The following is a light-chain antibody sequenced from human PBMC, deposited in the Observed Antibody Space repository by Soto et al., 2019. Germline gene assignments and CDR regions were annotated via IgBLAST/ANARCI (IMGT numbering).Light chain of an antibody. V-gene: IGKV3-20*01. CDR2: GTS. CDR3: QQYGTSALT. J-gene: IGKJ4*01. Sequence: IVLTQSPGTLSLSPGERATLSCRASQSVSSSYLVWYQQRPGQPPRLLIYGTSTRAAGISDRFSGSGSGTYFTLSIYGLEPGDSAVYYCQQYGTSALTFGGGTKV. CDR1: QSVSSSY.